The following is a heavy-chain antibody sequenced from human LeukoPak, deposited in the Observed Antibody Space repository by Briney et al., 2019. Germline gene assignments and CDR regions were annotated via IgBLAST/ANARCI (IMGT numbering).Heavy chain of an antibody. CDR1: GFTFDDYA. D-gene: IGHD2-2*01. V-gene: IGHV3-9*03. CDR2: ISWSSSTI. Sequence: PGGPLRLSCAASGFTFDDYAMHWVRQAPGKGLEWVSSISWSSSTIAYADSVRGRFTISRDNAKNSLYLQMNSLRSEDMALYYCAKDMRGPGVVAFDIWGQGTMVTVSS. J-gene: IGHJ3*02. CDR3: AKDMRGPGVVAFDI.